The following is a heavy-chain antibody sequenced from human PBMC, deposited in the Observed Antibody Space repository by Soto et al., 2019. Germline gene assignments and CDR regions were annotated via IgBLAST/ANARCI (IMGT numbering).Heavy chain of an antibody. V-gene: IGHV1-2*04. Sequence: ASVKVSCKASGYTFTGYYMHWVRQAPGQGLEWMGWINPNSGGTNYAQKFQGWVTMTRDTSISTAYMELSRLRSDDTAVYYCARRGGGVSDNLYYGMDVWGQGTTVTVSS. J-gene: IGHJ6*02. CDR2: INPNSGGT. D-gene: IGHD3-16*01. CDR1: GYTFTGYY. CDR3: ARRGGGVSDNLYYGMDV.